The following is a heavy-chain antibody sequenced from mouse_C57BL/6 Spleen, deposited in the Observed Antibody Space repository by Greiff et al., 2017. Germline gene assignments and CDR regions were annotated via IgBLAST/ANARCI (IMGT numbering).Heavy chain of an antibody. V-gene: IGHV5-9-1*02. Sequence: EVKVVESGEGLVKPGGSLKLSCAASGFTFSSYAMSWVRQTPEKRLEWVAYISSGGDYIYYADTVKGRFTISRDNARNTLYLQMSSLKSEDTAMYYCTRNDRYPGYFDYWGQGTTLTVSS. CDR3: TRNDRYPGYFDY. CDR2: ISSGGDYI. CDR1: GFTFSSYA. D-gene: IGHD2-3*01. J-gene: IGHJ2*01.